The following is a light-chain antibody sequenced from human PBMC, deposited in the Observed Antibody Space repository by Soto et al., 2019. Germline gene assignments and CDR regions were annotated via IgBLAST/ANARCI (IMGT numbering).Light chain of an antibody. J-gene: IGKJ2*01. Sequence: DIQMPQYPSSLSASVGVRVTITCRARQSISRYLNWYQQKPGKAPKLLIYAASSLQSGVPSRFRGSGAGTDFTLTISSLQPEDFATYYCQQSYSTLYTFGQGKNL. CDR2: AAS. CDR3: QQSYSTLYT. CDR1: QSISRY. V-gene: IGKV1-39*01.